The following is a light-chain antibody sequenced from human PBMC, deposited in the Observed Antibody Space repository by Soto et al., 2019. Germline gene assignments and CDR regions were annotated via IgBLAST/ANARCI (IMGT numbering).Light chain of an antibody. CDR1: TGPVTTSHY. J-gene: IGLJ2*01. Sequence: QAVVTQEPLLTVSPGGTVTLTCASSTGPVTTSHYPNWFQQKPGQPPRSLIYSTTNTHSWTPARFSGSLLGGKAALTLSGVLPEDKADYYCVLYYGGAHVVFGGGTKLTVL. CDR2: STT. CDR3: VLYYGGAHVV. V-gene: IGLV7-43*01.